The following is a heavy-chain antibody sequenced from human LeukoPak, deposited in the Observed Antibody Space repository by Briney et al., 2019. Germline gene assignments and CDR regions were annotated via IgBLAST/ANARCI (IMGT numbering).Heavy chain of an antibody. J-gene: IGHJ6*02. CDR3: AKDRYPTALTTNGMDV. Sequence: GGSLRLSCAASGFTFSSYAMSWVRQAPGKGLEWVSAISGSGGSTYYADSVKGRFTISRDNSKNTLILQMNSLRSEDTAVYYCAKDRYPTALTTNGMDVWGQGTTVIVSS. CDR1: GFTFSSYA. CDR2: ISGSGGST. V-gene: IGHV3-23*01. D-gene: IGHD4-17*01.